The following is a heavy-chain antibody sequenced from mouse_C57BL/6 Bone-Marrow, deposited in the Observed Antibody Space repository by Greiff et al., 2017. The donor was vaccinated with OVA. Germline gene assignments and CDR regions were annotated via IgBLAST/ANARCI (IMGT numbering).Heavy chain of an antibody. Sequence: DVMLVESGGGLVKPGGSLKLSCAASGFTFSDYGMHWVRQAPEKGLEWVAYISSGSSTIYYADTVKGRFTISRDNGKNTLFLQMTSLRSEDTAMYYCARGLWFAYWGQGTLVTVSA. D-gene: IGHD3-1*01. V-gene: IGHV5-17*01. CDR2: ISSGSSTI. CDR1: GFTFSDYG. CDR3: ARGLWFAY. J-gene: IGHJ3*01.